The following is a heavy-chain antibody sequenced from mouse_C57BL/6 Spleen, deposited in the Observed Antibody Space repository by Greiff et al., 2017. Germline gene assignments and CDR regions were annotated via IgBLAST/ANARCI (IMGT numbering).Heavy chain of an antibody. CDR2: INPNYGTT. CDR3: ARGGLTGPHYYAMDY. V-gene: IGHV1-39*01. J-gene: IGHJ4*01. Sequence: VQLKESGPELVKPGASVKISCKASGYSFTDYNMNWVKQSNGKSLEWIGVINPNYGTTSYNQKFKGKATLTVDQSSSTAYMQLNSLTSEDSAVYYCARGGLTGPHYYAMDYWGQGTSVTVSS. D-gene: IGHD4-1*01. CDR1: GYSFTDYN.